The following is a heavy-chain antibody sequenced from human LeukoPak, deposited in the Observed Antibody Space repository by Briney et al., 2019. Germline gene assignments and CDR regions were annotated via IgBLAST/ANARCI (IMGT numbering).Heavy chain of an antibody. CDR3: YRGRPLRTSTDVLHGD. CDR1: GYIFTGYY. J-gene: IGHJ4*02. Sequence: GASVKDSCKASGYIFTGYYIHWVRQAPGQGLEWLGWLNPNSGDTDFAQSFQCRVTMTRDTSINTAYMELSRLASDDTAVYYCYRGRPLRTSTDVLHGDWGQGTLVTVSS. CDR2: LNPNSGDT. D-gene: IGHD5-24*01. V-gene: IGHV1-2*02.